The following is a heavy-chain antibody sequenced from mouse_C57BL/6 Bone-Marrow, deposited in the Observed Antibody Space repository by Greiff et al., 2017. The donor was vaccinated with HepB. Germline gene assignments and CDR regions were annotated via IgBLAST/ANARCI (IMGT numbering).Heavy chain of an antibody. CDR1: GYTFTSYW. CDR3: ARGGIGYDYDDGTSDY. CDR2: IYPGSGST. J-gene: IGHJ2*01. D-gene: IGHD2-4*01. Sequence: QVQLQQSGAELVKPGASVKMSCKASGYTFTSYWITWVKQRPGQGLEWIGDIYPGSGSTNYNEKFKSKATLTVDTSSSTAYMQLSSLTSEDSAVYYCARGGIGYDYDDGTSDYWGQGTTLTVSS. V-gene: IGHV1-55*01.